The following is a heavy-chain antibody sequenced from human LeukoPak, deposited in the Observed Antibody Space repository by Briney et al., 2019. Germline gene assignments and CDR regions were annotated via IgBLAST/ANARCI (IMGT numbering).Heavy chain of an antibody. CDR1: GFTFSSYA. CDR2: ISYDGSNK. J-gene: IGHJ3*01. V-gene: IGHV3-30-3*01. CDR3: AKVAIV. Sequence: GGSLRLSCAASGFTFSSYAMHWVRQAPGKGLEWVAVISYDGSNKYYADSVKGRFTISRDNSKNTLYLQMNSLRAEDTAVYYCAKVAIVRGQGTMVTVSS.